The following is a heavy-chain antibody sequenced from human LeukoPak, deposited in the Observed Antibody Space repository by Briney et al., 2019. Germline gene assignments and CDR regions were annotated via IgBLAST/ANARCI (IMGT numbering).Heavy chain of an antibody. CDR3: TRVGYIDEGIDY. CDR2: IKEDGSEK. D-gene: IGHD5-24*01. CDR1: GFTFNNHW. V-gene: IGHV3-7*04. J-gene: IGHJ4*02. Sequence: PGGSLRLSCATSGFTFNNHWMSWVRQAPGKGLEWVANIKEDGSEKNYVDSVKGRFTISRDNAKNSLYLQMNSLRAEDTAIYYCTRVGYIDEGIDYWGQGTLVTVSS.